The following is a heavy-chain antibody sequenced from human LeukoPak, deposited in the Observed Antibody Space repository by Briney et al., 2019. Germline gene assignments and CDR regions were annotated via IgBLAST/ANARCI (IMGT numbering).Heavy chain of an antibody. J-gene: IGHJ6*03. D-gene: IGHD5-24*01. CDR3: ARGLSLGEMATVAKAPYYYYYYMDV. CDR1: GGTFSSYA. Sequence: ASVKVSCKASGGTFSSYAISWVRQAPGQGLEWMGGIIPIFGTANYAQKFQGGVTITTDESTSTAYMELSSLRSEDTAVYYCARGLSLGEMATVAKAPYYYYYYMDVWGKGTTVTVSS. V-gene: IGHV1-69*05. CDR2: IIPIFGTA.